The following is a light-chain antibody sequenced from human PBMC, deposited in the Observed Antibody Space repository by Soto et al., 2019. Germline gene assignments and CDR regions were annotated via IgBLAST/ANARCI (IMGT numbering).Light chain of an antibody. CDR3: AAWDDSRNGPV. V-gene: IGLV1-44*01. CDR1: SSNIGSNN. CDR2: RNN. J-gene: IGLJ2*01. Sequence: QSVLTQPPSASGTPGQRVNISFSGSSSNIGSNNVNWYQQLPGTAPKPLRYRNNQRPSEIPDGFSGSKSGTSAPLAISLLQSEDEADYYCAAWDDSRNGPVVGGGTKLTVL.